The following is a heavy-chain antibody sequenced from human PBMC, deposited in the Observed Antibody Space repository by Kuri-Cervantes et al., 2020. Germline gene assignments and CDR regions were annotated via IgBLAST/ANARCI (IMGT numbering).Heavy chain of an antibody. Sequence: SETLSLTCAVYGGSFSGYYWSWIRQPPGKGLEWIGEINHSGSTNYNPSLKSRVTISVDTSKNQFSLKLSSVTAADTAVYYCAVKVGADNNWFDPWGQGTLVTVSS. CDR3: AVKVGADNNWFDP. D-gene: IGHD1-26*01. V-gene: IGHV4-34*01. CDR1: GGSFSGYY. J-gene: IGHJ5*02. CDR2: INHSGST.